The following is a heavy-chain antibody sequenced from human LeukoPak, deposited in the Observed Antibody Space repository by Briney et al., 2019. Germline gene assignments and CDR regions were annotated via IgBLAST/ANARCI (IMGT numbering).Heavy chain of an antibody. D-gene: IGHD3-10*01. J-gene: IGHJ6*04. Sequence: PSETLSHTCAVYGGSFSGYYWSWIRQPPGKGLEWIGEINHSGSTNYNPSLKSRVTISVDTSKNQFSLKLSSVTAADTAVYYCARGNVIMVRGVRDNYYYGMDVWGKGTTVTVSS. CDR1: GGSFSGYY. V-gene: IGHV4-34*01. CDR2: INHSGST. CDR3: ARGNVIMVRGVRDNYYYGMDV.